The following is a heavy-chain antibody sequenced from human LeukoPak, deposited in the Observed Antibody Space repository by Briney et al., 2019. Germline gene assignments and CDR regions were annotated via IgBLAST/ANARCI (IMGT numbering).Heavy chain of an antibody. CDR3: ARGFAWYSYAPNWFDP. V-gene: IGHV4-4*07. J-gene: IGHJ5*02. D-gene: IGHD5-18*01. Sequence: SETPSLTCTVSGGSISSYYWSWIRQPAGKGLEWIGRIYTSGSTNYNPSLKSRVTISVDTSKNQFSLKLSSVTAADTAVYYCARGFAWYSYAPNWFDPWGQGTLVTVSS. CDR2: IYTSGST. CDR1: GGSISSYY.